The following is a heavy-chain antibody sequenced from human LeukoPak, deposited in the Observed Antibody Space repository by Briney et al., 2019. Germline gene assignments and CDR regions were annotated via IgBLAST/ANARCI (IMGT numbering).Heavy chain of an antibody. J-gene: IGHJ4*02. CDR2: VSRSGSST. D-gene: IGHD6-19*01. V-gene: IGHV3-23*01. CDR3: ARSSSGWYSFDY. CDR1: GFTFTSYA. Sequence: GGSLRLSCAASGFTFTSYAMSWVRQAPGKGLEWVSGVSRSGSSTKYADNVKGRFIISGDNPKNTLYLQMNSLRAEDTAVYYCARSSSGWYSFDYWGQGTVVTVSS.